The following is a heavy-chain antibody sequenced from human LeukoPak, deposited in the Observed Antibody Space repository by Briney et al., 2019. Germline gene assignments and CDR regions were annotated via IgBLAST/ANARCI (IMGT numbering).Heavy chain of an antibody. CDR2: ISYDGSNK. CDR3: AKGPIAVAGFFDY. Sequence: GRSLRLSCAASGFTFSSYGMHWVRQAPGKGLEWVAVISYDGSNKYYADSVKGRFTISRDNSKNTLYLQMNSLRAEDTAAYYCAKGPIAVAGFFDYWGQGTLVTVSS. V-gene: IGHV3-30*18. J-gene: IGHJ4*02. D-gene: IGHD6-19*01. CDR1: GFTFSSYG.